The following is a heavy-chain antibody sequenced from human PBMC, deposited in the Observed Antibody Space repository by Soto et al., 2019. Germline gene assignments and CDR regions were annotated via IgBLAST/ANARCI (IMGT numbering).Heavy chain of an antibody. CDR1: AGTFLHFA. J-gene: IGHJ5*02. CDR2: IIPVLGTT. D-gene: IGHD7-27*01. V-gene: IGHV1-69*10. Sequence: SVKVSCKASAGTFLHFALSWVRQVPGQGLGWMGGIIPVLGTTTYAQKFQGRVSITADKSTDTAYIELSSLISEDTAVYYCACNWGNSLKNWLGPWGQGTLVTVSS. CDR3: ACNWGNSLKNWLGP.